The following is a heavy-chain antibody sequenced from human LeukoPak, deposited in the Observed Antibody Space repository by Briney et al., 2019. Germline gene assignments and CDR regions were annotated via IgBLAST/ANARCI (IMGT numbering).Heavy chain of an antibody. Sequence: GGSLRLSCAASGFSFSSYGMNWVRQAPGKGLEWVSYISSSGSTTYYADSVKGRFTISRDNAKNSLFLQMNSLRAEDTAVYFCARMFEFWGQGTLVTVSS. CDR2: ISSSGSTT. CDR1: GFSFSSYG. J-gene: IGHJ4*02. V-gene: IGHV3-48*04. CDR3: ARMFEF.